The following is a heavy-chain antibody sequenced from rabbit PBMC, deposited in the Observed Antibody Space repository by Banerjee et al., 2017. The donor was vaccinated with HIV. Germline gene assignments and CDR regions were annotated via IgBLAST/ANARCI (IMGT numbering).Heavy chain of an antibody. D-gene: IGHD6-1*01. CDR2: IYNGNGST. CDR3: ARSYSYSYTAAL. J-gene: IGHJ4*01. CDR1: GFTLNSYW. V-gene: IGHV1S40*01. Sequence: QSLEESGGDLVKPGASLTLTCTASGFTLNSYWMCWVRQAPGKGLEWIGCIYNGNGSTYYASWAKGRFSISKTSSTTVTLQMTSLTAADTATYFCARSYSYSYTAALWGPGTLVTVS.